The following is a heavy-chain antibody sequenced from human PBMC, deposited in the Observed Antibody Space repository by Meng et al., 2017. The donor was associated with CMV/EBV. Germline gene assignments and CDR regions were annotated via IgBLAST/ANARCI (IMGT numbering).Heavy chain of an antibody. V-gene: IGHV3-23*01. CDR1: GFTFSSYA. J-gene: IGHJ6*02. CDR3: AKDGITGTQYYYYYYGMDV. Sequence: GAPKISGAASGFTFSSYAMSWGRQAPGKGLEWVSAISGSGGSTYYADSVKGRFTISRDNSKNTLYLQMNSLRAEDTAVYYCAKDGITGTQYYYYYYGMDVWGQGTTVTVSS. D-gene: IGHD1-7*01. CDR2: ISGSGGST.